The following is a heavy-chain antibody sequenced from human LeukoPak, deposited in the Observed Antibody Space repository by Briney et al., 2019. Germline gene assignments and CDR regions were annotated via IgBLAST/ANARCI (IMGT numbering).Heavy chain of an antibody. J-gene: IGHJ5*02. CDR3: ARGQLLGYNWFDP. V-gene: IGHV1-2*02. CDR2: INPNSGGT. CDR1: GYTFTGYY. Sequence: ASVKVSCKASGYTFTGYYMHWVRQAPGQGLEWMGWINPNSGGTNYAQKFQGRVTMTRDTSISTAYMELSRLRSDDTAVYYCARGQLLGYNWFDPWGQGTLVTVSS. D-gene: IGHD6-19*01.